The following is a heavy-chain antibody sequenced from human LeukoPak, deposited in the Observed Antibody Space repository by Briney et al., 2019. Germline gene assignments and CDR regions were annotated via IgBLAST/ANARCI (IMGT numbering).Heavy chain of an antibody. J-gene: IGHJ4*02. V-gene: IGHV3-7*04. CDR2: INQDGSEK. Sequence: GGSLRVSCAASGFTSSSYWMSWVRQAPGKGLEWVANINQDGSEKYYVDSVKGRFTISRDNPKNSLYLQMNSLRAEDTAVYYCARLYASATIFDYWGQGNLVTVSS. D-gene: IGHD3-16*01. CDR3: ARLYASATIFDY. CDR1: GFTSSSYW.